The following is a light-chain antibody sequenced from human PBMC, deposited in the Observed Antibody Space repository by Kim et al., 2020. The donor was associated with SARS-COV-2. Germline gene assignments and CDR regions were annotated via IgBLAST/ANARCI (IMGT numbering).Light chain of an antibody. CDR2: GKN. CDR1: GLRSSY. J-gene: IGLJ2*01. CDR3: NSRDTSGNHVV. Sequence: SSELTQDPAVSVALGQTVRITCQGDGLRSSYASWYQQKPGQAPILVIYGKNNRPSGIPDRFSGSSSGNTASLTITGAQAEDEADYYCNSRDTSGNHVVFGGGTQLTVL. V-gene: IGLV3-19*01.